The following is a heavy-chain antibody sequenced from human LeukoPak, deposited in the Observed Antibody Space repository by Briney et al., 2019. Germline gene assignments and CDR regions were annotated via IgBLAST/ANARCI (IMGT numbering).Heavy chain of an antibody. J-gene: IGHJ4*02. D-gene: IGHD3-22*01. CDR2: IKSKTDGGTT. CDR3: TTDGGPYYYDSSGYPFDY. V-gene: IGHV3-15*01. CDR1: GFTFSNAW. Sequence: GGSLRLSCAASGFTFSNAWMSWVRQAPGKGLEWVGRIKSKTDGGTTDYAAPVKGRFTISRDDSKNTLYLQMNSLKTEDTAVYYCTTDGGPYYYDSSGYPFDYWGQGTLVTVSS.